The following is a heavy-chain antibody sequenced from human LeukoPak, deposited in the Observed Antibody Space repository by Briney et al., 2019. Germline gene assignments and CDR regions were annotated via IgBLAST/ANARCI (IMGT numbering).Heavy chain of an antibody. CDR3: ARDPLYSSSPYYFDY. CDR2: INPSGGST. J-gene: IGHJ4*02. Sequence: GASVKISCKASGYTSTSYYMHWVRQAPGQGLEWIGIINPSGGSTSYAQKFQGRVTMTRDTSTSTVYMELSSLRSEDTAVYYCARDPLYSSSPYYFDYWSQGTLVTVSS. V-gene: IGHV1-46*01. D-gene: IGHD6-6*01. CDR1: GYTSTSYY.